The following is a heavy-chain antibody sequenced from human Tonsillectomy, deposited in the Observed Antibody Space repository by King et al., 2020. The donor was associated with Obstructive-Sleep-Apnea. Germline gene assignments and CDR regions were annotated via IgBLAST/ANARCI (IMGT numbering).Heavy chain of an antibody. V-gene: IGHV1-18*01. CDR3: ARGSGSYIRDVYYGMDV. J-gene: IGHJ6*02. D-gene: IGHD1-26*01. CDR2: ISAYNGNT. CDR1: GYTFTNYG. Sequence: QLVQSGAEVKKPGASVKVSCKASGYTFTNYGITWVRQAPGQGPEWMGWISAYNGNTNYAQKLQGRVTMTTDTSTSTAYMELRSLRSDDTAVYYCARGSGSYIRDVYYGMDVWGQGTTVTVSS.